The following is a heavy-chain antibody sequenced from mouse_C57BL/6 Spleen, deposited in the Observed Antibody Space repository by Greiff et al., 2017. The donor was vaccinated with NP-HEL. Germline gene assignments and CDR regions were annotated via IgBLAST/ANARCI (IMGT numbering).Heavy chain of an antibody. J-gene: IGHJ3*01. D-gene: IGHD1-1*01. CDR1: GYTFTSYW. Sequence: QVQLQQPGAELVKPGASVKVSCKASGYTFTSYWMHWVKQRPGQGLEWIGRIHPSDSDTNYNQKFKGKATLTVDKSSSTAYVQLSSLTSEDSAVYYCAMGDGSSSSFAYWGQGTLVTVSA. V-gene: IGHV1-74*01. CDR3: AMGDGSSSSFAY. CDR2: IHPSDSDT.